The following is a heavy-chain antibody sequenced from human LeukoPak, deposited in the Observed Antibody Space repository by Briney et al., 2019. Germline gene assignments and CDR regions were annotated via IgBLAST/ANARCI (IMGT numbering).Heavy chain of an antibody. CDR1: GYSFTSYW. CDR2: IYPGDSDT. J-gene: IGHJ3*02. D-gene: IGHD5-18*01. Sequence: GESLKISCKGSGYSFTSYWIGWVRQMPGKGLEWMGIIYPGDSDTRYSPSFQGQVTISADKSISTAYLQWSSLKASDTAMYYCARPHTAMAKRGAFDIWGQGTMVTVSS. CDR3: ARPHTAMAKRGAFDI. V-gene: IGHV5-51*01.